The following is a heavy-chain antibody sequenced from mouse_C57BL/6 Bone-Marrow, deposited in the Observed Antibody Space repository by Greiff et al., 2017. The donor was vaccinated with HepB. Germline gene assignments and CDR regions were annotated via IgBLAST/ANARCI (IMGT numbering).Heavy chain of an antibody. D-gene: IGHD4-1*01. CDR1: GFTFSDYG. CDR3: ARHGLTGSIFDY. CDR2: ISNLAYSI. V-gene: IGHV5-15*04. Sequence: EVKLEESGGGLVQPGGSLKLSCAASGFTFSDYGMAWVRQAPRKGPEWVAFISNLAYSIYYADTVTGRFTISRENAKNTLYLEMSSLRSEDTAMYYCARHGLTGSIFDYWGQGTTLTVSS. J-gene: IGHJ2*01.